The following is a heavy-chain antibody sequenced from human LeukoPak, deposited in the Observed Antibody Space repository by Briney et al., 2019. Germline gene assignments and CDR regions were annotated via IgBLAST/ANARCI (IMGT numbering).Heavy chain of an antibody. CDR3: ARVPMYYYDSSGHIGGYFDY. Sequence: PSETLSLTCTVSGGSISSSSYYWGWIRQPPGKGLEWIGYIYYSGSTYYNPSLKSRVTISVDTSKNQFSLKLSSVTAADTAVYYCARVPMYYYDSSGHIGGYFDYWGQGTLVTVSS. J-gene: IGHJ4*02. CDR2: IYYSGST. D-gene: IGHD3-22*01. CDR1: GGSISSSSYY. V-gene: IGHV4-30-4*08.